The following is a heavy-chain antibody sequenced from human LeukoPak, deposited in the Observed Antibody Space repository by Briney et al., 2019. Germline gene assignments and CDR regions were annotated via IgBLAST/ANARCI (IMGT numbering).Heavy chain of an antibody. CDR1: GFTFSNYW. V-gene: IGHV3-7*01. Sequence: GGSLRLSCAASGFTFSNYWMTWFRQAPGKGLERVASIEQDGSDIHYVDSVKGRFTISRDNAKNSVYLQMNSLRVEDTAVYYCARGRDYGDYFFDYWGQGTLVTVSS. D-gene: IGHD4-17*01. J-gene: IGHJ4*02. CDR2: IEQDGSDI. CDR3: ARGRDYGDYFFDY.